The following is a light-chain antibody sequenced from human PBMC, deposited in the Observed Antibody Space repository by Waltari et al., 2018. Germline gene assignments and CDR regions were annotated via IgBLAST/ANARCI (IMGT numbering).Light chain of an antibody. CDR1: QSISRD. V-gene: IGKV3-15*01. CDR3: QQYNNWRT. J-gene: IGKJ2*01. CDR2: GAS. Sequence: EILMTQSPATLSVSPGERATLSCRASQSISRDLAWYQQKPGKAPRLLIYGASTRAPGIPARFSGSGSGTEFTLTISSLQSEDFAVYYCQQYNNWRTFGQGTKLEI.